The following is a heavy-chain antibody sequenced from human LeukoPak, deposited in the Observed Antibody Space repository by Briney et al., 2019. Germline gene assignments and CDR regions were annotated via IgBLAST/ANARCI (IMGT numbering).Heavy chain of an antibody. V-gene: IGHV1-2*02. CDR2: INPNSGGT. CDR3: AREFEYCSGGSCYPGASAYYYYGMDV. J-gene: IGHJ6*02. CDR1: GYTFTGYY. D-gene: IGHD2-15*01. Sequence: ASVKVSCKASGYTFTGYYMHWVRQAPGQGLEGMGWINPNSGGTNYAQKFQGRVTMTRDTSISTAYMELSRLRSDDTAVYYCAREFEYCSGGSCYPGASAYYYYGMDVWGQGTTVTVSS.